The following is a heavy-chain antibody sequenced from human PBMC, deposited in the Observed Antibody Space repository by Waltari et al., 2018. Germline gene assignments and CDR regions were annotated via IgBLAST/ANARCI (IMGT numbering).Heavy chain of an antibody. CDR1: GGSISSYY. V-gene: IGHV4-59*01. J-gene: IGHJ6*02. CDR3: ARDLHSSSSYYYYGMDV. CDR2: IYYSGST. Sequence: QVQLQESGPGLVKPSETLSLTCPVTGGSISSYYWSWIRQPPGKGLNGIGYIYYSGSTNYNPSLKSRVTISVDTSKNQFSLKLSSVTAADTAVYYCARDLHSSSSYYYYGMDVWGQGTTVTVSS. D-gene: IGHD6-6*01.